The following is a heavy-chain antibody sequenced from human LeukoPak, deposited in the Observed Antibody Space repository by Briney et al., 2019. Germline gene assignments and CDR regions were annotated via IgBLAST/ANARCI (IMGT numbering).Heavy chain of an antibody. CDR3: ASTDWDDGGAFDI. Sequence: GGSLRLSCAASGFTFSSYGMHWARQAPGKGLEWVAVIWYDGSNKYYADSVKGRFTISRDNSKNTLYLQMNSLRAEDTAVYYCASTDWDDGGAFDIWGQGTMVTVSS. CDR2: IWYDGSNK. CDR1: GFTFSSYG. D-gene: IGHD1-1*01. J-gene: IGHJ3*02. V-gene: IGHV3-33*01.